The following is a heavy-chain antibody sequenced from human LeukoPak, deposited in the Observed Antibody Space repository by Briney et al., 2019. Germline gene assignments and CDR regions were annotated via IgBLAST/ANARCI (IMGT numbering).Heavy chain of an antibody. J-gene: IGHJ4*02. V-gene: IGHV3-23*01. D-gene: IGHD6-19*01. CDR3: AKCQSLAVAANNY. CDR2: ISGSGESS. Sequence: GGSLRLSCAASGFTFGSYALTWVRQAPGEGLEWISAISGSGESSYYGDSVGGRFTISRDNSKNTLYLQMNSLRAEDTAVYYCAKCQSLAVAANNYWGQGTLVTVSS. CDR1: GFTFGSYA.